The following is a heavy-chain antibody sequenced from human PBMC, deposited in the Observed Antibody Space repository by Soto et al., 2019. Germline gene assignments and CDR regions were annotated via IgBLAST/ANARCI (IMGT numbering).Heavy chain of an antibody. CDR3: ARTPRSHYFDY. V-gene: IGHV4-59*01. Sequence: TSETLSLTCTVSGGSISSYYWSWIRQPPGKGLEWIGYIYYSGSTNYNPSLKSRVTISVDTSKNQFSLKLSSVTAADTAVYYCARTPRSHYFDYWGQGTLVTVSS. CDR2: IYYSGST. D-gene: IGHD1-26*01. CDR1: GGSISSYY. J-gene: IGHJ4*02.